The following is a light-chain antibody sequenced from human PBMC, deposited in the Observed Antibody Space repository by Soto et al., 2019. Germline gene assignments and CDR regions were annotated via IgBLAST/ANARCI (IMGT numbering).Light chain of an antibody. Sequence: QSALTQPASVSGSPGQSITISCTGTSSDVGSYNLVSWHQQHPGKAPKLMIYEGSKRPSGVSHRFSGSKSGNTASLTISGLQAEDEAEYYCCSYAVGSTLVFGGGTKVTVL. CDR1: SSDVGSYNL. V-gene: IGLV2-23*01. J-gene: IGLJ2*01. CDR2: EGS. CDR3: CSYAVGSTLV.